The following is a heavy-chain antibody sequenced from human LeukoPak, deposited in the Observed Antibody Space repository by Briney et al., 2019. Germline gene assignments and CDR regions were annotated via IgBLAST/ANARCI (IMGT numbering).Heavy chain of an antibody. CDR2: ISYAGSNK. D-gene: IGHD2-21*02. CDR3: ANTKVGTGLDALDI. Sequence: GGSLRLSCAASGFTFNSYAMHWVRQAAGKGLEWVAIISYAGSNKFYADSVKGRFAISRDNSKNTLYLQMDSNTLGATDMYYCANTKVGTGLDALDIWGQGTMVTVSS. V-gene: IGHV3-30*09. J-gene: IGHJ3*02. CDR1: GFTFNSYA.